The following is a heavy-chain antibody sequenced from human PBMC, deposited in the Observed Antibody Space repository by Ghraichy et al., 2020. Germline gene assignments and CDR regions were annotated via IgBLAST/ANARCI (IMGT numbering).Heavy chain of an antibody. CDR2: ISSSSSYI. V-gene: IGHV3-21*01. D-gene: IGHD2-2*01. CDR3: ARLGRDVVVPAARVDY. J-gene: IGHJ4*02. CDR1: GFTFSSYS. Sequence: GESLNISCAASGFTFSSYSMNWVRQAPGKGLEWVSSISSSSSYIYYADSVKGRFTISRDNAKNSLYLQMNSLRAEDTAVYYCARLGRDVVVPAARVDYWGQGTLVTVSS.